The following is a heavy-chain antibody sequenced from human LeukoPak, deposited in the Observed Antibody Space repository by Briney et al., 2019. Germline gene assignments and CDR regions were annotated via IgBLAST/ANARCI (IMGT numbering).Heavy chain of an antibody. CDR3: ARVVSRSSTSWGYMDV. V-gene: IGHV1-69*05. D-gene: IGHD2-2*01. CDR1: GGTFSSYA. Sequence: SVKVSCKASGGTFSSYAISWVRQAPGQGLEWMGGIIPIFGTANYAQKFQGRVTITTDESTSTAYMELSSLRSEDTAVYYCARVVSRSSTSWGYMDVWGKGTTVSVSS. J-gene: IGHJ6*03. CDR2: IIPIFGTA.